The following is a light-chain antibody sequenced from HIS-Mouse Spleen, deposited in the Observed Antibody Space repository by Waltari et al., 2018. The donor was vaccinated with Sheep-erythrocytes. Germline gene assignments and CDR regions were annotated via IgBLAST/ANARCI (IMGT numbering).Light chain of an antibody. J-gene: IGLJ2*01. CDR1: SSDVGGYNY. V-gene: IGLV2-14*01. Sequence: QSALTQPASVSGSPGPSTTISCTGTSSDVGGYNYVSWYQQPPGKAPNLMIYEVSNRPSGVSNRFSGSKSGNTASLTISGLQAEDEADYYCSSYTSSSTVVFGGGTKLTVL. CDR3: SSYTSSSTVV. CDR2: EVS.